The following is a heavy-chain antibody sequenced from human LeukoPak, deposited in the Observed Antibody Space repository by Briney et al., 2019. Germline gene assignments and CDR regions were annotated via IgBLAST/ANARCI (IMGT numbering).Heavy chain of an antibody. V-gene: IGHV3-7*03. CDR1: GFTFSSYW. D-gene: IGHD1-26*01. Sequence: GGSLRLSCAASGFTFSSYWMTWVRQAPGKGLEWVANIKQDGSEKDYVDSVRGRFTISRDNAKNTLYLQMDSLRADDTAVYYCARYSGSYYYPPAWDLWGQGTLVTVSS. J-gene: IGHJ4*02. CDR3: ARYSGSYYYPPAWDL. CDR2: IKQDGSEK.